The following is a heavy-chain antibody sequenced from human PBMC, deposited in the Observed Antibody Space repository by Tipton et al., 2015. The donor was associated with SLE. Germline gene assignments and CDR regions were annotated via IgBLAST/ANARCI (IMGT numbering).Heavy chain of an antibody. CDR2: INPDSGVT. D-gene: IGHD2-21*02. V-gene: IGHV1-2*06. CDR1: GYTFTSYG. CDR3: ARLGDDSFFDY. Sequence: QLVQSGAEVKKPGASVKVSCKASGYTFTSYGISWVRQAPGQGLEWMGRINPDSGVTYYTQRFQGRITMTRDTSIRTAYMEMSSLTYDDTAVYYCARLGDDSFFDYWGQGTLVTVSS. J-gene: IGHJ4*02.